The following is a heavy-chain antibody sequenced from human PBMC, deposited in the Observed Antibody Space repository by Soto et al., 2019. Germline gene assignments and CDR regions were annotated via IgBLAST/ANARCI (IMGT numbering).Heavy chain of an antibody. Sequence: QVQLQESGPGLVKPSETLSLTCTVSGGSVSSGSYYWSWIRQPPGKGLEWIGYIYYSGSTKYNPSLQSRVTIPVDTSTNQCSLKLSSVPAADTAVYYCAREVGYGETRFDPWGQGTLVTVSS. V-gene: IGHV4-61*01. CDR2: IYYSGST. CDR1: GGSVSSGSYY. D-gene: IGHD5-12*01. J-gene: IGHJ5*02. CDR3: AREVGYGETRFDP.